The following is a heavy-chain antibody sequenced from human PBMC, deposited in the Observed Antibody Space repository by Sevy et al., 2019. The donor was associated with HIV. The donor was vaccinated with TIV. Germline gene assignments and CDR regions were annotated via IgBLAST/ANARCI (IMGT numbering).Heavy chain of an antibody. J-gene: IGHJ4*02. D-gene: IGHD5-18*01. Sequence: GGSLRLSCAASGFTFSTYSMNWVRQAPGKGLEWVSYIGSSSSTIYYADSVKGRFTISRDNAKNSLYLQMNSLRDEDTAVYYCARDTTSCGYSYGQEYFDYWGQGTLVTVSS. CDR3: ARDTTSCGYSYGQEYFDY. CDR2: IGSSSSTI. V-gene: IGHV3-48*02. CDR1: GFTFSTYS.